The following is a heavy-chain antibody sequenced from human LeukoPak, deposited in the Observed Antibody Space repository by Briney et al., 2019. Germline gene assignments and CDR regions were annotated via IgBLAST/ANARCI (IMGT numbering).Heavy chain of an antibody. J-gene: IGHJ4*02. CDR3: ARFRGNIAAAGDY. D-gene: IGHD6-13*01. Sequence: GASVKVPCKASGYTFTSYDINWVRQATGQGLEWMGWMNPNSGNTGYAQKFQGRVTMTRNTSISTAYMELSSLRSEDTAVYYCARFRGNIAAAGDYWGQGTLVTVSS. CDR1: GYTFTSYD. V-gene: IGHV1-8*01. CDR2: MNPNSGNT.